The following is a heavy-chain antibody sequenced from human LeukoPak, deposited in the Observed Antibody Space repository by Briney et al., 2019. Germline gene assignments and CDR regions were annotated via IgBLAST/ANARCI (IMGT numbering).Heavy chain of an antibody. CDR2: MYVSGTT. CDR3: ARENYYDSSGYSEGLDV. J-gene: IGHJ6*02. Sequence: SETLSLTCTVSGGSISNSYWSWIRQPAGKGLECIGRMYVSGTTNYNPSLRSRVTMSVDTSKNQFSLRLSSVTAADTAVYYCARENYYDSSGYSEGLDVWGQGTTVTVSS. V-gene: IGHV4-4*07. CDR1: GGSISNSY. D-gene: IGHD3-22*01.